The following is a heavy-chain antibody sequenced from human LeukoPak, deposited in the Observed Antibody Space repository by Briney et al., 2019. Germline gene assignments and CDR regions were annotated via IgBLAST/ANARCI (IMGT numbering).Heavy chain of an antibody. CDR1: GFTFSDYT. J-gene: IGHJ3*02. Sequence: PGGSLRLSCAASGFTFSDYTMNWVRLAPGKGLEWVSSISGSSNYIYYADSVKGRFTISRDNAKNSLYLQMNSLRAEDAAVYYCASFNCSSTSCQEIDAFDIWGQGTMVTVSS. D-gene: IGHD2-2*01. CDR2: ISGSSNYI. CDR3: ASFNCSSTSCQEIDAFDI. V-gene: IGHV3-21*01.